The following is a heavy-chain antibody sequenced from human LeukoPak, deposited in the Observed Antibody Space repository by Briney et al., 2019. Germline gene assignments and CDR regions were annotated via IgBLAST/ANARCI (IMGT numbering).Heavy chain of an antibody. Sequence: SETLSLTCTVSGGSISGYYWTWIRQPPGKGLEWIAYIYYNGRTNYNPSLKSRATMSVDTSKNQFSLKLSSVTAADTAVYYCARCAAMDDDYLDFWGQGTLVTVSS. CDR1: GGSISGYY. V-gene: IGHV4-59*01. D-gene: IGHD6-13*01. J-gene: IGHJ4*02. CDR2: IYYNGRT. CDR3: ARCAAMDDDYLDF.